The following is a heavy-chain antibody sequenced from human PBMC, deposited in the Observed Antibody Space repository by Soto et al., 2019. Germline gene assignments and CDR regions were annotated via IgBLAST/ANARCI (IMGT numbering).Heavy chain of an antibody. CDR2: ISYDGSNK. CDR3: ARVAIFGVVIISGAFDI. V-gene: IGHV3-30-3*01. D-gene: IGHD3-3*01. CDR1: GFTFSSYA. J-gene: IGHJ3*02. Sequence: PGGSLRLSCASSGFTFSSYAMRWVRQAPGKGLEWVAVISYDGSNKYYADSVKGRFTISRDNSKNTLYLQMNSLRAEDTAVYYCARVAIFGVVIISGAFDIWGQGTMVTVSS.